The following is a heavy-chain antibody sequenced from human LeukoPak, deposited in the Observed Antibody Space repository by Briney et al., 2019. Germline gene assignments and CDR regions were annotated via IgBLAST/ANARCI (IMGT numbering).Heavy chain of an antibody. V-gene: IGHV1-69*13. D-gene: IGHD6-13*01. Sequence: ASVKVPCKASGGTFRDHAISWVRQAPVQGLEWMGVIIPVSGTVNLAQKFQGRVTITADESTSTAYMELSSLTSEDAGVYYCARWAGEGTAWYPALFDYWGQGTLVTVSS. J-gene: IGHJ4*02. CDR2: IIPVSGTV. CDR1: GGTFRDHA. CDR3: ARWAGEGTAWYPALFDY.